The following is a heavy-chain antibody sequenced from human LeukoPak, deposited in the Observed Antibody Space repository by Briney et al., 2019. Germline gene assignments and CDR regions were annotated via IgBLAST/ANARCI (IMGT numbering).Heavy chain of an antibody. V-gene: IGHV1-18*01. Sequence: GALVKVSCKASGYTFTSYGISWVRQAPGQGLEWMGWISAYNGNTNYAQKLLGRVTMTTDTSTSTAYMELRSLRSDDTAVYYCARDLVPYYYDSSGYSSFDYWGQGTLVTVSS. CDR1: GYTFTSYG. CDR3: ARDLVPYYYDSSGYSSFDY. J-gene: IGHJ4*02. CDR2: ISAYNGNT. D-gene: IGHD3-22*01.